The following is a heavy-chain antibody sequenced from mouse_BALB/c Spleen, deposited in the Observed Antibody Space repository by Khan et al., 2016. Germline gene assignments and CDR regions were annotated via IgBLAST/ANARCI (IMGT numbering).Heavy chain of an antibody. CDR1: GFTFSSYG. Sequence: EVQLVESGGDLVKPGGSLKLSCAASGFTFSSYGMSWVRQTPDKRLEWVATISSGGNYTYYPDSVKGRFTISRDNATNTLYLQMNSLTSEDTALYYGARQSPDGLYVAGFAYWGQGTLVAVSA. CDR2: ISSGGNYT. V-gene: IGHV5-6*01. CDR3: ARQSPDGLYVAGFAY. D-gene: IGHD2-3*01. J-gene: IGHJ3*01.